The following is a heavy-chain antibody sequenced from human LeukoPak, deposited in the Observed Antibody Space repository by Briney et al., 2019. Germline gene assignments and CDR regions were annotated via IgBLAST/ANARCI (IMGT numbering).Heavy chain of an antibody. CDR3: ARGARLIAAAYTN. V-gene: IGHV4-31*03. J-gene: IGHJ4*02. CDR1: GGSISSGGYY. D-gene: IGHD6-13*01. Sequence: PSQTLSLTCTVSGGSISSGGYYWSWIRQHPGKGLEWIGYIYYSGSTYYNPSLKSRVTISVDTSKNQFSLKLSSVTAADTAVYYCARGARLIAAAYTNWGQGTLVTVSS. CDR2: IYYSGST.